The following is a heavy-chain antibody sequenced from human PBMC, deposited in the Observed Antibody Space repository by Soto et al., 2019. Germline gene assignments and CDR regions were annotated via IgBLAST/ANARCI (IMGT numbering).Heavy chain of an antibody. V-gene: IGHV3-23*01. CDR3: AKVVVMRAVNDALDI. D-gene: IGHD3-22*01. CDR2: INDDGDST. Sequence: EVQLLESGGGVVQPGGSLRLSCAASGFSFNDYAMTWVRQAPGKGLEWVSAINDDGDSTYYADSVKGRFTISRDNSKNMVFLEMNSLRAEDTAAYHCAKVVVMRAVNDALDIWGQGTMVTVSS. CDR1: GFSFNDYA. J-gene: IGHJ3*02.